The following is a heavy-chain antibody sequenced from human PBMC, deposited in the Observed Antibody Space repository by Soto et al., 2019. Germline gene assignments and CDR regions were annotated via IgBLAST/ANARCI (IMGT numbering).Heavy chain of an antibody. CDR3: AKQGGYYIRENWFDP. D-gene: IGHD3-22*01. J-gene: IGHJ5*02. Sequence: SETLSLTCIVSGGSISGSSYYWGWIRQPPGKGLDWIGSIHYSGSTYYNPSLKSRVIMSVDTSRNQFSLRLTSVTAADTAVYYCAKQGGYYIRENWFDPWGPGTQVTVSS. V-gene: IGHV4-39*01. CDR1: GGSISGSSYY. CDR2: IHYSGST.